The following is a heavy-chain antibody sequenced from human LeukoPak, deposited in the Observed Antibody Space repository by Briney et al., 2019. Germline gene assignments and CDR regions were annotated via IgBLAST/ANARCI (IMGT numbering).Heavy chain of an antibody. J-gene: IGHJ4*02. CDR1: GFRFFNHW. CDR2: IKEDGSQE. D-gene: IGHD6-19*01. Sequence: PGGSLRLSCAASGFRFFNHWMSWVGQAPGKGLEWVATIKEDGSQEDYVDSVKGRFTISRDNARSSLYLQMNSQRVEDTAVYYCARGREITVSGTDYFDYWGQGTLVTVSS. CDR3: ARGREITVSGTDYFDY. V-gene: IGHV3-7*01.